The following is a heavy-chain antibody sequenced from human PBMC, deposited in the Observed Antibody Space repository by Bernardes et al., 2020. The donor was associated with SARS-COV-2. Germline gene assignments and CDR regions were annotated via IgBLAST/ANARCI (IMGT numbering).Heavy chain of an antibody. CDR2: ISWNSGSI. D-gene: IGHD3-16*01. CDR1: GFTFDDYA. J-gene: IGHJ4*02. V-gene: IGHV3-9*01. Sequence: GGSLRLSCAASGFTFDDYAMHWVRQAPGKGLEWVSGISWNSGSIGYADSVKGRFTISRDNAKNSLYLQMNSLRAEDTALYSCAKDILPFGAGGGGPDYWGQGTLVTVSS. CDR3: AKDILPFGAGGGGPDY.